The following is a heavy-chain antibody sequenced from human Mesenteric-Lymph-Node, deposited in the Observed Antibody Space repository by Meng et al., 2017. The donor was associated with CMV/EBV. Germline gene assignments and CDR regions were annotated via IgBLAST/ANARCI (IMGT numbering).Heavy chain of an antibody. Sequence: ASVKVSCKASGYSFTNYYLHWVRQAPGQGLEWMGTTNPTGGNTNYAQKFQGRVTMTRDTSISAAYMELSRLRSDDTAVYYCARVMVAAHWDFDFWGQGTLVTVSS. CDR1: GYSFTNYY. D-gene: IGHD4/OR15-4a*01. CDR3: ARVMVAAHWDFDF. J-gene: IGHJ4*02. V-gene: IGHV1-46*01. CDR2: TNPTGGNT.